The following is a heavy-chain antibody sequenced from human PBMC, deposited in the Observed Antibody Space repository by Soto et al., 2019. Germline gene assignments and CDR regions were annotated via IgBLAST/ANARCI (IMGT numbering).Heavy chain of an antibody. D-gene: IGHD3-10*01. J-gene: IGHJ4*02. CDR3: AKEMVRGVNFAY. Sequence: DSVKGRFTISRDNSKNTLYLQMNSLRPADTAVYYCAKEMVRGVNFAYWGQGTLVTVSS. V-gene: IGHV3-30*02.